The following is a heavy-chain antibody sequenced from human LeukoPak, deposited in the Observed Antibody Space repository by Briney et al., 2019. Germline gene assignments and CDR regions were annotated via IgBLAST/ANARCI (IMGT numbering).Heavy chain of an antibody. V-gene: IGHV1-69*13. D-gene: IGHD3-10*01. CDR3: AAIPMDYYYYYGMDV. J-gene: IGHJ6*02. Sequence: GASVKVSCKASGDTFSSYAISWVRQAPGQGLEWMGGIIPIFGTANYAQKFQGRVTITADESTSTAYMELSSLRSEDTAVYYCAAIPMDYYYYYGMDVWGQGTTVTVSS. CDR1: GDTFSSYA. CDR2: IIPIFGTA.